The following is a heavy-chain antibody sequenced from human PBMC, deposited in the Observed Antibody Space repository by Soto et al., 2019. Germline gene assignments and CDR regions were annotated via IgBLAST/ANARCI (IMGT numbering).Heavy chain of an antibody. D-gene: IGHD3-10*01. CDR2: VNPIVSMS. CDR3: AVNYGSGYRAFDY. J-gene: IGHJ4*02. CDR1: GDTFSFYT. Sequence: QVQLVQSGAEVKKPGSSVKVSCKASGDTFSFYTINWVRQAPGLGLEWMGRVNPIVSMSNYAQKFQGRVTITADKSTNTAYMQLSILRSEDTAIYYCAVNYGSGYRAFDYWGQGALVTVSS. V-gene: IGHV1-69*02.